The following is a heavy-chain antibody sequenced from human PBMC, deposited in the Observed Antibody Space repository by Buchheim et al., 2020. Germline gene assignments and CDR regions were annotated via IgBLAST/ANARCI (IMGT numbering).Heavy chain of an antibody. J-gene: IGHJ4*02. CDR3: AKGLGGGREFDYIWGSYRFYVY. V-gene: IGHV3-48*03. CDR1: GFTFSSYE. CDR2: ISSSGSTI. Sequence: EVQLVESGGGLVQPGGSLRLSCAASGFTFSSYEMNWVRQAPGKGLEWVSYISSSGSTIYYADSVKGRSTISRDNANNTLYLQMNSLRPEDTAVYYCAKGLGGGREFDYIWGSYRFYVYWGQGTL. D-gene: IGHD3-16*02.